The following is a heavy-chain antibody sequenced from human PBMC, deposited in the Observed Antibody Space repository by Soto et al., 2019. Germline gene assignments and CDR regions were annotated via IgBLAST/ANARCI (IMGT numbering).Heavy chain of an antibody. V-gene: IGHV4-31*03. CDR3: ARSLGYCTNGVCYLDAFDI. D-gene: IGHD2-8*01. CDR1: GGSISSGGYY. CDR2: IYYSGST. J-gene: IGHJ3*02. Sequence: PAETLSLTCTVSGGSISSGGYYWSWIRQHPGKGLEWIGYIYYSGSTYYNPSLKSRVTISVDTSKNQFSLKLSSVTAADTAVYYCARSLGYCTNGVCYLDAFDIWGQGTMVTVSS.